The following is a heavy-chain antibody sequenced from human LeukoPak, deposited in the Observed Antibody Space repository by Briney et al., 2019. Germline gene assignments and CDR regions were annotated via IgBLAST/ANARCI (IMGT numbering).Heavy chain of an antibody. CDR3: AKDLSGSYSTDY. CDR1: GFTFSSYS. V-gene: IGHV3-21*01. CDR2: ISSSSSYI. J-gene: IGHJ4*02. Sequence: GGSLRLSCAASGFTFSSYSMNWVRQAPGKGLEWVSSISSSSSYIYYADSVKGRFTISRDNSKNTLDLQMNSLRAEDTAVYYCAKDLSGSYSTDYWGQGTLVTVSS. D-gene: IGHD1-26*01.